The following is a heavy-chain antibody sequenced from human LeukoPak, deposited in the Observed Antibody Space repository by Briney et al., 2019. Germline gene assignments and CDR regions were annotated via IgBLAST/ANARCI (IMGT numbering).Heavy chain of an antibody. CDR3: AKDPQSGPRRRYCTNGVCYRTYYYGMDV. CDR2: ISGSGGST. J-gene: IGHJ6*02. Sequence: GGSLRLSCAASGFTFSSYSMSWVRQAPGKGLEWVSAISGSGGSTYYADSVKGRFTISRDNSKNTLYLQMNSLRAEDTAVYYCAKDPQSGPRRRYCTNGVCYRTYYYGMDVWGQGTTVTVSS. D-gene: IGHD2-8*01. V-gene: IGHV3-23*01. CDR1: GFTFSSYS.